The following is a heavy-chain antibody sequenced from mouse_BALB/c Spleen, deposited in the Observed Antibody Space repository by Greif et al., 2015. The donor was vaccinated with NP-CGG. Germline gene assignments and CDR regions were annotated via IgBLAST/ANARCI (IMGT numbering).Heavy chain of an antibody. CDR3: ARRRNYGSSPHYYAMDY. J-gene: IGHJ4*01. D-gene: IGHD1-1*01. CDR1: GYTFTEYT. Sequence: EVQLQQSGPELVKPGASVKISCKTSGYTFTEYTMHWVKQSHGKSLEWIGGINPNNGGTSYNQKFKGKATLTVDKSSSTAYMELRSLTSEDSAVYYCARRRNYGSSPHYYAMDYWGQGTSVTVSS. CDR2: INPNNGGT. V-gene: IGHV1-18*01.